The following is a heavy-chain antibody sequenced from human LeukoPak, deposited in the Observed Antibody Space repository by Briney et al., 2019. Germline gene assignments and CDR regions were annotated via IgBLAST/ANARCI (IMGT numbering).Heavy chain of an antibody. CDR2: IYTSGST. CDR1: GGSISSYY. Sequence: SETLSLTCTVSGGSISSYYWSWIRQPAGKGLEWIGRIYTSGSTNYNPSLKSRVTMSVGTSKNQFSLKLSSVTAADTAVYYCTRDRGGNSAYYFDYWGQGTLVTVSS. D-gene: IGHD4-23*01. CDR3: TRDRGGNSAYYFDY. V-gene: IGHV4-4*07. J-gene: IGHJ4*02.